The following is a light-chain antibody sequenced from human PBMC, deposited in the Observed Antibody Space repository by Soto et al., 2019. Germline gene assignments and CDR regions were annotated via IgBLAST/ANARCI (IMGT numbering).Light chain of an antibody. J-gene: IGKJ5*01. CDR2: VAS. CDR3: QQSYGTPIT. CDR1: QSISRY. V-gene: IGKV1-39*01. Sequence: DIQITPSPFSLSASVGDRVTITFRASQSISRYLNWYQQKPGKAPNLLIYVASSLQSEVPSRFSGSGSGTDFTLTIPSLQPEDFATYYCQQSYGTPITFGQGTRLEIK.